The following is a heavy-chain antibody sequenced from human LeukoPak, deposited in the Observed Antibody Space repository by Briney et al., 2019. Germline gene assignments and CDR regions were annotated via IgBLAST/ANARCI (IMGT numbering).Heavy chain of an antibody. J-gene: IGHJ4*02. V-gene: IGHV5-10-1*04. D-gene: IGHD3-10*01. Sequence: GESLKISCKGSGYSFTSYWISWVRQMPGKGLEWMGRIDPSDSYTNYSPSFQGQVTISADKSISTAYLQWSSLKASDTVMYYCARTYGSGSYNFDYWGQGTLVTVSS. CDR3: ARTYGSGSYNFDY. CDR2: IDPSDSYT. CDR1: GYSFTSYW.